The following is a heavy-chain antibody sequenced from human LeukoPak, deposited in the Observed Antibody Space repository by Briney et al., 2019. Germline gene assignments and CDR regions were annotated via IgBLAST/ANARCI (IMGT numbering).Heavy chain of an antibody. CDR1: GGSIGSYY. J-gene: IGHJ6*02. Sequence: YPSETLSLTCTVSGGSIGSYYWSWLRQPPGKGLEWIGYIYYSGSANYNPSLKSRVTISVDTSKNQFSLKLSSVTAADTAVYYCARYSGYVYYYGMDVWGQGTTVTVSS. CDR2: IYYSGSA. V-gene: IGHV4-59*01. CDR3: ARYSGYVYYYGMDV. D-gene: IGHD5-12*01.